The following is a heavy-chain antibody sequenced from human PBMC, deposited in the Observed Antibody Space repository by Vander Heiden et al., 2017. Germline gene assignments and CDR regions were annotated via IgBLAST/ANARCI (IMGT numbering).Heavy chain of an antibody. CDR1: GFTRSPAW. J-gene: IGHJ3*02. Sequence: QLVESGGGLVPVGGSLRLSCTAPGFTRSPAWMHWVRQAPGKGLVWVSRIRTDGSSTSYADSVQGRFTISRDNAKNTLYLQMNSLRAEDTAVYYCARVPSRNGDYAFGAFDIWGQGTMVTVSS. CDR2: IRTDGSST. V-gene: IGHV3-74*01. CDR3: ARVPSRNGDYAFGAFDI. D-gene: IGHD4-17*01.